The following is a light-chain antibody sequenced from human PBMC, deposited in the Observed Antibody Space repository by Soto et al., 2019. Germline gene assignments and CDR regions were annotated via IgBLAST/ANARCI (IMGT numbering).Light chain of an antibody. CDR3: HQYSTLPIT. CDR1: QAIASNY. CDR2: GNS. V-gene: IGKV3-20*01. Sequence: EIVLTQSPDTLSLSPGEGATLSCRTSQAIASNYLAWYQQRVGEAPRLLISGNSRRAAGVPDRFSGGGSGTDFTLTISRLEPEDSAVYFCHQYSTLPITFGQGTRL. J-gene: IGKJ5*01.